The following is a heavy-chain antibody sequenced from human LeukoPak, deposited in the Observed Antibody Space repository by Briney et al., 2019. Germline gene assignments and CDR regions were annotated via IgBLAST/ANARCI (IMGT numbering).Heavy chain of an antibody. CDR3: VKDRAGTYFDY. D-gene: IGHD3-10*01. J-gene: IGHJ4*02. Sequence: QSGGSLRLSCAASGFTFTNYDMHWVRQAPGKGLHWVAVISYDGTNKYYADSVEGRFTISRDDSKNTLYLQMNSLRAEDTAVYYCVKDRAGTYFDYWGQGTLVTVSS. V-gene: IGHV3-30*18. CDR1: GFTFTNYD. CDR2: ISYDGTNK.